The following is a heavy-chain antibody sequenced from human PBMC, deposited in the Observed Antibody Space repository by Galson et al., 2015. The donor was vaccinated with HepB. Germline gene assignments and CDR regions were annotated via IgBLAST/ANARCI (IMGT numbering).Heavy chain of an antibody. J-gene: IGHJ4*02. Sequence: SLRLSCAASGFIFSSYAMHWVRQALGKGLERVAVLSYDGSNKYYADSVKGRFTISRDNSKNTLYLQMNSLRAEDTAVYYCARDCTYYDFWSGFQIQYSFDYWGQGTLVTVSS. V-gene: IGHV3-30-3*01. D-gene: IGHD3-3*01. CDR1: GFIFSSYA. CDR2: LSYDGSNK. CDR3: ARDCTYYDFWSGFQIQYSFDY.